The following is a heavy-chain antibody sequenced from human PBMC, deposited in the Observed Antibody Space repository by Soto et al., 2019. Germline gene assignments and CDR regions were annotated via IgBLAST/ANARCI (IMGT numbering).Heavy chain of an antibody. V-gene: IGHV4-34*01. Sequence: SETLSLTCAVYGGSFSGYYWSWIRQLPGKGLEWIGEINHSGSTNYNPSLKSRVTISVDTSKNQFSLKLSSVTAADTAVYYCARHVHGSGSYVHYYYMDVWGKGTTVTVSS. J-gene: IGHJ6*03. CDR2: INHSGST. D-gene: IGHD3-10*01. CDR3: ARHVHGSGSYVHYYYMDV. CDR1: GGSFSGYY.